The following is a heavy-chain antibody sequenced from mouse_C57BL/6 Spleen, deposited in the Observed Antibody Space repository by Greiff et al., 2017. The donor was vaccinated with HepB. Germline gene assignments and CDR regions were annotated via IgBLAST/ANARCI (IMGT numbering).Heavy chain of an antibody. J-gene: IGHJ2*01. D-gene: IGHD6-5*01. CDR2: ISSGSSTI. CDR3: ARDGLYGGFDY. V-gene: IGHV5-17*01. CDR1: GFTFSDYG. Sequence: EVKLVESGGGLVEPGGSLKLSCAASGFTFSDYGMHWVRQAPEKGLEWVAYISSGSSTIYYADTVKGRFTISRDNAKNTLFLQMTSLRSEDTAMYYCARDGLYGGFDYWGQGTTLTVSS.